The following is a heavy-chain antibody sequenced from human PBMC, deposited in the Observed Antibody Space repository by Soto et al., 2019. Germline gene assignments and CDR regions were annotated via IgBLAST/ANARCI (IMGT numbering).Heavy chain of an antibody. CDR1: GASISSGGYY. D-gene: IGHD3-16*01. CDR3: ARDGAVPDGMDV. CDR2: IYNSGPP. V-gene: IGHV4-31*03. Sequence: QVQLQESGPGLVKPSQTLSLTCTVSGASISSGGYYWSWIRQLPGKGLEWIGYIYNSGPPYYNPPFKRRGSISVDTSKNQCSLKVTSATAADTAVYYCARDGAVPDGMDVWGHGTTVTVSS. J-gene: IGHJ6*02.